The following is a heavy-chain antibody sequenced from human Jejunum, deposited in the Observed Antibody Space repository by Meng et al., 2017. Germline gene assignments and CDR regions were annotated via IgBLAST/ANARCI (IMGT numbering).Heavy chain of an antibody. Sequence: GESLKISCAASGFTLSTYSMNWVRQAPGKGLEWVSSISTSSTYINYADSVKGRFTISRDNAKNSLFLQMNSLSAEDTAVYYCVSSPPINYDTNGHYPFQYWGQGTQVTVSS. D-gene: IGHD2-8*01. V-gene: IGHV3-21*01. CDR3: VSSPPINYDTNGHYPFQY. J-gene: IGHJ1*01. CDR2: ISTSSTYI. CDR1: GFTLSTYS.